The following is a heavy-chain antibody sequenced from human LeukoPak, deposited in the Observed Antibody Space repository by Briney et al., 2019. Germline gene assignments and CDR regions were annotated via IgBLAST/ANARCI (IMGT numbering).Heavy chain of an antibody. CDR2: IYTSGSN. Sequence: SETLSLTCTVSGGSISSYYWSWIRQPAGKGLEWIGRIYTSGSNNYNPSLKSRVTMAVDTSKNQFSLKLSSVTAADTAVYYCARTDYSNYYYYYYMDVWGKGTTVTVSS. V-gene: IGHV4-4*07. J-gene: IGHJ6*03. D-gene: IGHD4-11*01. CDR1: GGSISSYY. CDR3: ARTDYSNYYYYYYMDV.